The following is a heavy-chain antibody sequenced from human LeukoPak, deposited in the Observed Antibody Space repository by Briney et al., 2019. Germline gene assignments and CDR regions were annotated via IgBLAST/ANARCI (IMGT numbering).Heavy chain of an antibody. CDR2: LYSSGSF. D-gene: IGHD4-23*01. CDR1: GGSINSYH. V-gene: IGHV4-4*07. J-gene: IGHJ4*02. Sequence: SETLSLTCNVSGGSINSYHWSWIRQPAGEGLEWIGRLYSSGSFNYNPSLKSRVSMSVDTPKNQFSLKLTSVTAADTAVYFCARGGKATVVTLWGPGILVTVS. CDR3: ARGGKATVVTL.